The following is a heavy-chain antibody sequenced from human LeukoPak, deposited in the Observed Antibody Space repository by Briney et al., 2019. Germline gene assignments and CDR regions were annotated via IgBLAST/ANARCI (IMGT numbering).Heavy chain of an antibody. J-gene: IGHJ4*02. CDR3: ARRAGAYSHPHDY. CDR1: GFTVSSNS. D-gene: IGHD4/OR15-4a*01. Sequence: GGSLRLSCTVSGFTVSSNSMSWVRQAPGKGLEWVSFIYSDNTHYSDSVKGRFTISRDNSKNTLYLQMNSLRAEDTAVYYCARRAGAYSHPHDYWGQGTLVTVSS. V-gene: IGHV3-53*01. CDR2: IYSDNT.